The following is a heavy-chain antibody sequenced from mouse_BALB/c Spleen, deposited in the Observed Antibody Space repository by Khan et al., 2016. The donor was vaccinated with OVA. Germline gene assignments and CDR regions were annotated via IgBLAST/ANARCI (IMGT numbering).Heavy chain of an antibody. CDR3: ARVWYNGTIEC. D-gene: IGHD1-1*02. CDR1: GFTFTNYG. J-gene: IGHJ4*01. CDR2: INTYTGEP. Sequence: QIQLVQSGPELKKPGETVQISCKASGFTFTNYGMNWVKQAPGKGLKWMGWINTYTGEPTFADDFKGRFAFSLETSASTAYLQINSLKNEDTDTYVCARVWYNGTIECWGKGTSVTVSS. V-gene: IGHV9-3-1*01.